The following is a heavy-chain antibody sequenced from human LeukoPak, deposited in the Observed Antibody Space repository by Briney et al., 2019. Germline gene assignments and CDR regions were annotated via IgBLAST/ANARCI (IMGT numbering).Heavy chain of an antibody. J-gene: IGHJ4*02. CDR2: ISSSGSTI. V-gene: IGHV3-11*01. CDR3: AREGAHYYDRSGYIDY. D-gene: IGHD3-22*01. CDR1: GFTFSDYY. Sequence: PGGSLRLSCAASGFTFSDYYMSWIRQAPGKGLEWVSYISSSGSTIYYADSVKGQFTISRGNAKNSLYLQMNSLRAEDTAVYYCAREGAHYYDRSGYIDYWGQGTLVTVSS.